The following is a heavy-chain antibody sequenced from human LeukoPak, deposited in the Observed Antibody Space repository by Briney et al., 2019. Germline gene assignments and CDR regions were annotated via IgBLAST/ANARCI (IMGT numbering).Heavy chain of an antibody. Sequence: ASVKVSCKASGYTFTGYYMHWVRQAPGQGLEWMGWINPNSGGTNYAQKFQGRVTMTRDTSISTAYMELSRLRSDDTAVYYCARDFKDYDFWSGYYPYYYYGMDVWGQGTTVTVSS. D-gene: IGHD3-3*01. J-gene: IGHJ6*02. CDR2: INPNSGGT. V-gene: IGHV1-2*02. CDR3: ARDFKDYDFWSGYYPYYYYGMDV. CDR1: GYTFTGYY.